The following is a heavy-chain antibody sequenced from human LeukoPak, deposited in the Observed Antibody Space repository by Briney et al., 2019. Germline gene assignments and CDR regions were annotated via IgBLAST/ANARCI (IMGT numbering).Heavy chain of an antibody. CDR2: IYTSGST. CDR3: ARQPIWFGEPPNWFDP. CDR1: GGSISSYY. V-gene: IGHV4-4*07. J-gene: IGHJ5*02. Sequence: PSETLSLTCTVPGGSISSYYWSWIRQPAGKGLEWIGRIYTSGSTNYNPSLKSRVTMSVDTSKNQFSLKLSSVTAADTAVYYCARQPIWFGEPPNWFDPWGQGTLVTVSS. D-gene: IGHD3-10*01.